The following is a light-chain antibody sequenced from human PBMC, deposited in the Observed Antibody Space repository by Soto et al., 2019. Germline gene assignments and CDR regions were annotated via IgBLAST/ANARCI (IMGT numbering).Light chain of an antibody. Sequence: EIVMTQSPATLSVSPGARPTLSCRASQSVSSNLAWYQQKPGQAPRLLIYGASSRATGIPDRFSGSMYGTAGTLTVGRLETEDCAVYDGQQYGRSLITFGQGTRLDIK. J-gene: IGKJ5*01. V-gene: IGKV3-20*01. CDR2: GAS. CDR3: QQYGRSLIT. CDR1: QSVSSN.